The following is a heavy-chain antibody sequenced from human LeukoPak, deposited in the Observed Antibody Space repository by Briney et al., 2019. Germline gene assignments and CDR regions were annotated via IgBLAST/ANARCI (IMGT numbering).Heavy chain of an antibody. Sequence: SETLSLTCTVSGGPISSSSYYWGWIRQPPGKGLEWIGSIYYSGSTYYNPSLKSRVTISVDTSKNQFSLKLSSVTAADTAFYYCAREMLNGSGYFDYWGQGTLVTVSS. CDR1: GGPISSSSYY. V-gene: IGHV4-39*07. D-gene: IGHD3-3*01. CDR3: AREMLNGSGYFDY. CDR2: IYYSGST. J-gene: IGHJ4*02.